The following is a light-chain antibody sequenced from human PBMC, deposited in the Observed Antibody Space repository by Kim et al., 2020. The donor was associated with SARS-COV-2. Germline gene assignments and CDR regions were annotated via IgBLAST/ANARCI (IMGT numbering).Light chain of an antibody. CDR2: QDS. CDR1: KLGDKY. CDR3: QAWDSSTYV. J-gene: IGLJ1*01. Sequence: SSELTQPPSVSVSPGQTASITCSGDKLGDKYACWYQQKPGQSPVLVIYQDSKRPSGIPERFSGSNSGNTATLTISGTQAMDEADYYCQAWDSSTYVFGTGSKVTDL. V-gene: IGLV3-1*01.